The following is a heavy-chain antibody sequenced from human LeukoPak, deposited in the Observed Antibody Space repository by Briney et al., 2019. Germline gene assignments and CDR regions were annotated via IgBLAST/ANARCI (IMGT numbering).Heavy chain of an antibody. V-gene: IGHV3-33*01. CDR2: IWYDGSNK. CDR1: GFSFSSYA. Sequence: PGGSLRLSCAVSGFSFSSYAMHWVRQAPGKGLGWVAVIWYDGSNKYYTDSVKGRFTISRDNSKNTVYLQMNSLRAEDTAEYFCARGSKTAGGTLDYWGQGTLVTVSS. J-gene: IGHJ4*02. D-gene: IGHD6-13*01. CDR3: ARGSKTAGGTLDY.